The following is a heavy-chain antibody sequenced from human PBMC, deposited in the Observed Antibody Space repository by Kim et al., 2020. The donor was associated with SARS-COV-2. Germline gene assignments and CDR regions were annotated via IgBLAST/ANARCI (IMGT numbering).Heavy chain of an antibody. CDR2: IIPIFGTA. CDR1: GGTFSSYA. V-gene: IGHV1-69*13. Sequence: SVKVSCKASGGTFSSYAISWVRQAPGQGLEWMGGIIPIFGTANYAQKFQGRVTITADESTSTAYMELSSLRSEDTAVYYCARGPDSLDVGGSGSTLDGYYYYGMDVWGQGTTVTVSS. J-gene: IGHJ6*02. CDR3: ARGPDSLDVGGSGSTLDGYYYYGMDV. D-gene: IGHD3-10*01.